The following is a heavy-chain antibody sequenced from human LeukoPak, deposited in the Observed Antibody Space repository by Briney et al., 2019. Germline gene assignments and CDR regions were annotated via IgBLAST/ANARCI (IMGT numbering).Heavy chain of an antibody. CDR2: ISNSGNTI. J-gene: IGHJ4*02. CDR1: GFIFSTYE. V-gene: IGHV3-48*03. Sequence: GGSLRLSCAASGFIFSTYEMNWDRQAPGKGLEWVSYISNSGNTIYYADSVKGRFTISRDNAKNSLYLQMNSLRAEDTAVYYCAGGGDYWGQGTLVTVSS. CDR3: AGGGDY.